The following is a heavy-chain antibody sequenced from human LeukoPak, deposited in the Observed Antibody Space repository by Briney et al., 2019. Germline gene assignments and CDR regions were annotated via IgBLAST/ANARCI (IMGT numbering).Heavy chain of an antibody. CDR2: IYHSGST. CDR3: ARGAPGIVTYYFDY. CDR1: GGSISSSNW. Sequence: KSSETLSLTCAVSGGSISSSNWWSWVRQPPGKGLEWIGEIYHSGSTNYNPSLKSRVTISVDKSKNQFSLKLSSVTAADTAVYYCARGAPGIVTYYFDYWGQGTLVTVSS. D-gene: IGHD1-26*01. V-gene: IGHV4-4*02. J-gene: IGHJ4*02.